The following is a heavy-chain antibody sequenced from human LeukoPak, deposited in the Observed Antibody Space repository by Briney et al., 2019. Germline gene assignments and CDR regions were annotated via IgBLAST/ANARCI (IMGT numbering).Heavy chain of an antibody. D-gene: IGHD4-17*01. CDR1: GFTFRNSW. J-gene: IGHJ4*02. Sequence: GGSLRLSCAASGFTFRNSWMTWVRQTPGKGLEWVGCIKSKSDGETADYAAPVIGRFTVSRDDSKNTLFLQLNNLKVEDTAVYFCTTRPMTNGDYPLDYWGQGTLVTVSS. CDR2: IKSKSDGETA. CDR3: TTRPMTNGDYPLDY. V-gene: IGHV3-15*05.